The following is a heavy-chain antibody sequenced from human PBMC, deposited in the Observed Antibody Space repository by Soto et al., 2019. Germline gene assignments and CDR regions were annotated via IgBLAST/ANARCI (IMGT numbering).Heavy chain of an antibody. CDR2: IIPILGIA. V-gene: IGHV1-69*02. Sequence: QVQLVQSGAEVKKPGSSVKVSCKASGGTFSSYTISWVRQAPGQGLEWMGRIIPILGIANYAQKFQGRVTTTAEKSTSTAYMELSSLRSEDTAVYYCARAYYDILTGYAFDIWGQGTMVTVSS. J-gene: IGHJ3*02. CDR1: GGTFSSYT. CDR3: ARAYYDILTGYAFDI. D-gene: IGHD3-9*01.